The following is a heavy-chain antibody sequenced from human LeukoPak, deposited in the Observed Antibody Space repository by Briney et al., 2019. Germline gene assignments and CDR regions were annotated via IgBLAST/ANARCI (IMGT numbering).Heavy chain of an antibody. CDR1: GYTFTSYG. V-gene: IGHV1-18*01. Sequence: GASVKVSCKASGYTFTSYGIRWVRQAPGQGLEWMGCITAYNGNTNYAQKLQGRVTRTTDTSTSTAYMELRTLRSDDTAVYYCARVWYYYGSGSYWGPSFDYWGQGTLVTVSS. J-gene: IGHJ4*02. CDR2: ITAYNGNT. CDR3: ARVWYYYGSGSYWGPSFDY. D-gene: IGHD3-10*01.